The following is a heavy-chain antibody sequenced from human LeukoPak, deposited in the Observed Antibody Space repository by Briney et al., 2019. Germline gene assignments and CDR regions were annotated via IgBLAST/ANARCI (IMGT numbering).Heavy chain of an antibody. J-gene: IGHJ3*02. D-gene: IGHD6-13*01. V-gene: IGHV3-23*01. CDR3: RPDWRSEWQQLPDYDAVDI. CDR1: GFTFSSYA. CDR2: ISGSGGST. Sequence: PGGSLRLSCAAPGFTFSSYAMSWVRQPPGKGLEWVSSISGSGGSTYDADSVKGRFTISRDNSKNTLDLQMNSLRADDTAVYYCRPDWRSEWQQLPDYDAVDIWGQGTMVTVSS.